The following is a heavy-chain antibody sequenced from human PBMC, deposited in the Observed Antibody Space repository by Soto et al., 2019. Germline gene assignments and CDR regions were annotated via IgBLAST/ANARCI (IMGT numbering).Heavy chain of an antibody. CDR3: ASDGYCSSTSCYTGGFDP. J-gene: IGHJ5*02. CDR1: GDSVSLYTAA. V-gene: IGHV6-1*01. D-gene: IGHD2-2*02. CDR2: TYYRSKWYN. Sequence: PSQTVSLTYAISGDSVSLYTAACNWIRPTPSRGLAWLGRTYYRSKWYNDYAVSVKSRITINPDTSKNQFSLQLNSVTPEDTAVYYCASDGYCSSTSCYTGGFDPWGQGTLVTVSS.